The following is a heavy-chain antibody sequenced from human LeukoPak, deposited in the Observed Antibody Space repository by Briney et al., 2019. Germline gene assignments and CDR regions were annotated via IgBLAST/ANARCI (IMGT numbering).Heavy chain of an antibody. D-gene: IGHD3-22*01. CDR2: IYPGDSDT. CDR1: GYSFTTYW. V-gene: IGHV5-51*01. CDR3: ARLTVRGYYDSSGYPSDAFDI. Sequence: GESLKISCKGSGYSFTTYWIGWVRQVPGKGLEWMGIIYPGDSDTKYSPSFQGQVTISADKSISTAYLQWSSLKASDTAMYYCARLTVRGYYDSSGYPSDAFDIWGQGTMVTVSS. J-gene: IGHJ3*02.